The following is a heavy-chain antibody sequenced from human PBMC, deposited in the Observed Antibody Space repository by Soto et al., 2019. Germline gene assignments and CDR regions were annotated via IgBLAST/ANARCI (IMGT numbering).Heavy chain of an antibody. D-gene: IGHD3-3*01. J-gene: IGHJ4*02. V-gene: IGHV3-7*01. Sequence: PGGSLRLSCEASGINISRYWMSWVRQAPGKGLEWVANIKQDESEKWYVDSVRGRFTISRENGKNSLYLQMNSLRVEDTAVYYCARDRVPRSGLNCFFDIWGQGALVTVSS. CDR1: GINISRYW. CDR3: ARDRVPRSGLNCFFDI. CDR2: IKQDESEK.